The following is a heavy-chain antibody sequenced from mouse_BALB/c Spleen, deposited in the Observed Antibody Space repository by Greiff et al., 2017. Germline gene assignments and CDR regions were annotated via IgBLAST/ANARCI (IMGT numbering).Heavy chain of an antibody. CDR1: GYSITSGYY. CDR2: ISYDGSN. CDR3: AYYYGSLAWFAY. Sequence: EVKLVESGPGLVKPSQSLSLTCSVTGYSITSGYYWNWIRQFPGNKLEWMGYISYDGSNNYNPSLKNRISITRDTSKNQFFLKLNSVTTEDTATYYCAYYYGSLAWFAYWGQGTLVTVSA. D-gene: IGHD1-1*01. J-gene: IGHJ3*01. V-gene: IGHV3-6*02.